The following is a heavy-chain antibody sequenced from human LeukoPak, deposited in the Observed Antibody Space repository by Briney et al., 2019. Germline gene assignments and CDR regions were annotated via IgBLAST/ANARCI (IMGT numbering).Heavy chain of an antibody. CDR2: IKSKTDGGTT. J-gene: IGHJ3*02. Sequence: GGSLRLSCGASGFTFSNAWMSWVRQAPGKGLEWVGRIKSKTDGGTTDYAAPVKGRFTISRDDSKNTLYLQMNSLKTEDTAVYYCTTGRWRGDAFDIWGQGTMVTVSS. D-gene: IGHD3-10*01. CDR1: GFTFSNAW. CDR3: TTGRWRGDAFDI. V-gene: IGHV3-15*01.